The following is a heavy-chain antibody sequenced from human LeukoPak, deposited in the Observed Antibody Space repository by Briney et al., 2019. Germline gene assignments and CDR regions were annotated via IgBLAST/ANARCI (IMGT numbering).Heavy chain of an antibody. J-gene: IGHJ3*02. V-gene: IGHV4-4*02. D-gene: IGHD1-26*01. Sequence: KPSETLSLTCAVSGGSISSSNWWSWVRQPPGKGLEWIGEIYHSGSTNYNPSLKSRVTISVDKSKNQFSLKLSSVTAADTVVYYCASRGATRIFAFDIWGQGTMVTVSS. CDR2: IYHSGST. CDR1: GGSISSSNW. CDR3: ASRGATRIFAFDI.